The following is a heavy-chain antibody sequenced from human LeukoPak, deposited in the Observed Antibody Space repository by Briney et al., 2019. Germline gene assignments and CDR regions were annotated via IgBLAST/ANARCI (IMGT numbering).Heavy chain of an antibody. V-gene: IGHV3-23*01. D-gene: IGHD4-17*01. J-gene: IGHJ4*02. CDR3: AKGNYGDYGFDY. Sequence: PGGSLRLSCAASGFTFSSYGLSWVRQAPGKGLEWVSIVSGSGGNTYYADSVKGRFTISRDNSKNTLFLQMNNLRAEDTAVYYCAKGNYGDYGFDYWGQGTLVAVSS. CDR2: VSGSGGNT. CDR1: GFTFSSYG.